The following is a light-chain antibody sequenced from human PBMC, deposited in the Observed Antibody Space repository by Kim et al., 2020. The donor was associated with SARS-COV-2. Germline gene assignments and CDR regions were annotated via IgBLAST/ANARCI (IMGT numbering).Light chain of an antibody. V-gene: IGLV3-1*01. CDR3: QAWDSSTDVV. CDR2: QDS. J-gene: IGLJ2*01. Sequence: ELTQPPSVSVSPGQTASITCSGDKLGDKYACWYQQKPGQSPVLVIYQDSKRPSGIPERFSGSNSGNTTTLTISGTQAMDEADYYCQAWDSSTDVVFGG. CDR1: KLGDKY.